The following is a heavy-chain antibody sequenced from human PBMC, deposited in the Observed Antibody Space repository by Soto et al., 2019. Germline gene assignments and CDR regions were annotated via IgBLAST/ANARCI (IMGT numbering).Heavy chain of an antibody. CDR3: AYSSTPFDY. D-gene: IGHD6-13*01. Sequence: GGSLRLSCAASGFTFSSCGMHWVRQAPGKGLEWVSAISGSGSSKYYADSVKGRFTISRDNSKNTLYLQMNSLRAEDTAVYYCAYSSTPFDYWGQGTLVTVSS. CDR1: GFTFSSCG. J-gene: IGHJ4*02. CDR2: ISGSGSSK. V-gene: IGHV3-23*01.